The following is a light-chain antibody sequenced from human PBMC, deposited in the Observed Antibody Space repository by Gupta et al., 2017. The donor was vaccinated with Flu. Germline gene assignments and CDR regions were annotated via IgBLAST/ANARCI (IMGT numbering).Light chain of an antibody. J-gene: IGKJ1*01. CDR3: QHYYNYPTT. CDR2: KAS. V-gene: IGKV1-5*03. Sequence: PSTLATSVGDTVTVTCRASQNIDNWLAWYQQKPVKAPQLLIRKASTLESGVPSRFSGSGSGTDFTLTISSLQPDDFATYYCQHYYNYPTTFGQGTKLEIK. CDR1: QNIDNW.